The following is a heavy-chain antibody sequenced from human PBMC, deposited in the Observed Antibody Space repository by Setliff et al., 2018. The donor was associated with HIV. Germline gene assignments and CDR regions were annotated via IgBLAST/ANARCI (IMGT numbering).Heavy chain of an antibody. D-gene: IGHD6-13*01. CDR1: GGSISSGGYY. Sequence: SETLSLTCTVSGGSISSGGYYWGWIRQPPGKGLEWIGYIYYSGSTNYNPSLKSRVTISVDTSKNQFSLKLSSVTAADTAVYYCARGSSWQYYYYYYMDVWGKGTTVTVSS. J-gene: IGHJ6*03. CDR2: IYYSGST. CDR3: ARGSSWQYYYYYYMDV. V-gene: IGHV4-61*08.